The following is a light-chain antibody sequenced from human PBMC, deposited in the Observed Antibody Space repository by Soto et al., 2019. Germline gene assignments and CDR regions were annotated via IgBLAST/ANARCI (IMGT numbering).Light chain of an antibody. CDR1: SSDVGGYNY. J-gene: IGLJ1*01. Sequence: QSALTQPASVSGSPGQSITISCTGTSSDVGGYNYVSWYQQHPGTAPKLMIYEVSNRPSGVSNRFSGSKSGTTASLTISGLQAEDEADYYCSSYTSSSIDYVFGTGTKLTVL. CDR2: EVS. V-gene: IGLV2-14*01. CDR3: SSYTSSSIDYV.